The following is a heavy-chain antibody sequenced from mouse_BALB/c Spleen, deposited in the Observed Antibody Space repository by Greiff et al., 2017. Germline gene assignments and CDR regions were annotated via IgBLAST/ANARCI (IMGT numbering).Heavy chain of an antibody. CDR2: ISSGGSYT. CDR1: GFTFSSYT. J-gene: IGHJ4*01. Sequence: EVKVVESGGGLVKPGGSLKLSCAASGFTFSSYTMSWVRQTPEKRLEWVATISSGGSYTYYPDSLKGRFTISRDNSKNTLYLQMSSLKSEDTAMYYCTRVDGSSLYYYAMDYWGQGTSVTVSS. CDR3: TRVDGSSLYYYAMDY. V-gene: IGHV5-6-4*01. D-gene: IGHD1-1*01.